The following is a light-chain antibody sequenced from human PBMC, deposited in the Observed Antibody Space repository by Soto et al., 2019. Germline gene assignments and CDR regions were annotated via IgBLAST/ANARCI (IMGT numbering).Light chain of an antibody. CDR2: DVN. J-gene: IGLJ2*01. V-gene: IGLV2-14*03. CDR1: SSDVGSYNF. CDR3: SSYTSSSTVV. Sequence: QSALTQPASVSGSPGQSITISCTGTSSDVGSYNFVSWYQHHPGKAPKLMIYDVNNRPSGVSNRFSGSKSGNTASLTISGLQAEDEADYYCSSYTSSSTVVFGGGTKVTVL.